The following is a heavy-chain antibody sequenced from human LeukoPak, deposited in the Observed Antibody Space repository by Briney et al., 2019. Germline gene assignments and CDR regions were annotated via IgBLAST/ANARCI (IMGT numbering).Heavy chain of an antibody. CDR3: ARGPGTVGLSP. CDR1: GGSFTNYY. V-gene: IGHV4-34*01. Sequence: SETLALTCNVSGGSFTNYYWGWIRQTPEKGLEWIGQINHSGGTSYNPSLSSRVTLSVDRSKNQFSLKVTSVTAADTGVYYCARGPGTVGLSPWGQGTLVTVSS. CDR2: INHSGGT. J-gene: IGHJ5*02. D-gene: IGHD1/OR15-1a*01.